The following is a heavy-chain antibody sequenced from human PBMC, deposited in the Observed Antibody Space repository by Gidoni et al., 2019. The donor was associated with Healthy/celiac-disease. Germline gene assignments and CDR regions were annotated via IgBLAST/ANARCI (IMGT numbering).Heavy chain of an antibody. J-gene: IGHJ4*02. CDR1: GGSFSGYY. D-gene: IGHD3-22*01. V-gene: IGHV4-34*01. Sequence: QVQLQQWGAGLLKPSETLSLTCAVYGGSFSGYYWSWIRQPPGKGLEWIGEINHSGSTNYNPSLKSRVTISVDTSKNQFSLKLSSVTAADTAVYYCARAPYYYDSSGYYWGQGTLVTVSS. CDR3: ARAPYYYDSSGYY. CDR2: INHSGST.